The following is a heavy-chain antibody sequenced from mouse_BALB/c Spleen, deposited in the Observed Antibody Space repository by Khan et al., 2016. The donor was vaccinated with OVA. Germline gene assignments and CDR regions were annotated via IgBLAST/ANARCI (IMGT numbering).Heavy chain of an antibody. Sequence: VQLKQSGPELVKPGASVKISCKASGYTFTDYNMDWVKQSHGESLEWIGYIFPNNGGTGYNQKFKTKATLPVDNSSSTAYMELRSLTSEDSAVYYCARSGDGSCAYWGQGTLVTVSA. J-gene: IGHJ3*01. V-gene: IGHV1S29*02. CDR3: ARSGDGSCAY. D-gene: IGHD3-2*01. CDR1: GYTFTDYN. CDR2: IFPNNGGT.